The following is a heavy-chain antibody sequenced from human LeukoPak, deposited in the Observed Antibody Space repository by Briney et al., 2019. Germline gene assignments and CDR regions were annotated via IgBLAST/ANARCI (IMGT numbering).Heavy chain of an antibody. CDR2: ISAGGGNT. CDR3: ARPQSSSGYYWPFDD. CDR1: GFTFSTYG. Sequence: HPGGSLRLSCAASGFTFSTYGMNWVRQAPGKGLEWVSAISAGGGNTYYADSVKGRFTISRDNSKNTLFLEMNSLRAEDTAVYYCARPQSSSGYYWPFDDWGQGTLVTVSS. D-gene: IGHD3-22*01. V-gene: IGHV3-23*01. J-gene: IGHJ4*02.